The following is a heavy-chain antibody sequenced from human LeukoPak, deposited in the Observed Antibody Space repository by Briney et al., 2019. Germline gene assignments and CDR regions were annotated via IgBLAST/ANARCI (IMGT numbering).Heavy chain of an antibody. V-gene: IGHV1-69*05. J-gene: IGHJ4*02. CDR1: GGTFSSYA. CDR2: IIPIFGTA. CDR3: ASSHPQRRFYFDY. Sequence: SVKVSCKASGGTFSSYAISWVRQAPGQGLEWMGGIIPIFGTANYAQKFQGRVTITTDESTSTAYMELSSLRSEDTAVYYCASSHPQRRFYFDYWGEGTLVTVSS. D-gene: IGHD1-1*01.